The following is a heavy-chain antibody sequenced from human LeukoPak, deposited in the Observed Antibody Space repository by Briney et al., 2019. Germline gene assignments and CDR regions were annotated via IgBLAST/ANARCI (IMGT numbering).Heavy chain of an antibody. D-gene: IGHD6-19*01. CDR3: AREGAYTAVAGTGAFDI. Sequence: PGGSLRLSCAASGFTFSSYEMNWVRQAPGKGLEWVSFISSSGSTIYYADSVKGRFTISRDNAKNSLYLQMNSLRAEDTAVYYCAREGAYTAVAGTGAFDIWGQGTMVTVSS. J-gene: IGHJ3*02. V-gene: IGHV3-48*03. CDR2: ISSSGSTI. CDR1: GFTFSSYE.